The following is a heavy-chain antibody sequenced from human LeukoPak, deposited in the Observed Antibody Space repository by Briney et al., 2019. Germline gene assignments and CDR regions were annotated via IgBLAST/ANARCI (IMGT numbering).Heavy chain of an antibody. V-gene: IGHV3-7*01. J-gene: IGHJ4*02. D-gene: IGHD6-19*01. CDR2: IKEGGSEK. CDR3: ARGMSVAV. Sequence: GGSLRLSCAASGFAFSTDWMTWVRQAPGKGLEWVANIKEGGSEKHYVDSVKGRFTISRDNVKNSLYLEMTNVRVDDTAVYYCARGMSVAVWGQGTPVTVSS. CDR1: GFAFSTDW.